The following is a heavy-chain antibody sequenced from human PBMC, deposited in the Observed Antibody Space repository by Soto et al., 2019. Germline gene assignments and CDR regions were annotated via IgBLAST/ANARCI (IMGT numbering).Heavy chain of an antibody. CDR3: ARGEGRLVGTWFDP. V-gene: IGHV4-39*07. CDR2: IYYSGST. J-gene: IGHJ5*02. CDR1: GGSISSSSYY. Sequence: PSETLSLTCTVSGGSISSSSYYWGWIRQPPGKGLEWIGSIYYSGSTNYNPSLEGRATISLDTSKTQFSLKLTSMTAADTAVYYCARGEGRLVGTWFDPWGQGTLVTVSS. D-gene: IGHD5-12*01.